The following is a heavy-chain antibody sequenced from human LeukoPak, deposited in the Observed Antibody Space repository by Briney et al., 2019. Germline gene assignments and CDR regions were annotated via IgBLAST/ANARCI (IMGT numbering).Heavy chain of an antibody. V-gene: IGHV3-30*02. CDR3: AKGDVS. CDR2: IQHDGSNK. D-gene: IGHD3-16*01. J-gene: IGHJ5*02. CDR1: GFTFKAYD. Sequence: PGGSLRLSCAASGFTFKAYDMHWVRQAPGKGLEWVAFIQHDGSNKYYADSVKGRFTISRDISKNTLYLQMNSLRAEDTAVYYCAKGDVSWGQGTLFTVSS.